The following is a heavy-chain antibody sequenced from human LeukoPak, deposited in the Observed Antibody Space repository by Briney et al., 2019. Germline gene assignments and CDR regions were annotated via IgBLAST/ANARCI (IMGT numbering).Heavy chain of an antibody. CDR2: ISPYNGNT. Sequence: ASVKVSCKASGYTFSVYGITWVRQAPGQGLEWMGWISPYNGNTGYAQKFQGRVTMTRNTSISTAYMELSSLRSEDTAVYYCARDLRYFDWLPSPYFDYWGQGTLVTVSS. J-gene: IGHJ4*02. CDR1: GYTFSVYG. V-gene: IGHV1-8*01. D-gene: IGHD3-9*01. CDR3: ARDLRYFDWLPSPYFDY.